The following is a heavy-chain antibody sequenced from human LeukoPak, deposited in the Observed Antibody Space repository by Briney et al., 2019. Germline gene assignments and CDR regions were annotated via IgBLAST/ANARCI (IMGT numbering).Heavy chain of an antibody. J-gene: IGHJ6*02. CDR2: INPQSGGT. CDR1: GYTFTGYY. CDR3: VREKVRQSGMDV. Sequence: GASVKVSCKASGYTFTGYYMHWVRQAPGQGLEWVGRINPQSGGTNYAQKFQGRVTMTRDTSISTAYKEVTRLRSDDTAVYYCVREKVRQSGMDVWGQGTTVTVSS. V-gene: IGHV1-2*06. D-gene: IGHD2-2*01.